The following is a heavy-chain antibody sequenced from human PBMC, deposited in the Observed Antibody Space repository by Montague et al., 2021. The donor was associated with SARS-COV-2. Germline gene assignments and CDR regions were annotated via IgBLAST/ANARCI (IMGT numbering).Heavy chain of an antibody. J-gene: IGHJ4*02. Sequence: TLSLTCTVSGGSISSGSYYWSWIRQPAGKGLEWIGRIYTSGTTDYSFSLKSRVTISVDTSKNQFSLKLTSVTAADTAVYYCARAHSGGCAHLDNWGQGSMVTVSS. CDR1: GGSISSGSYY. CDR2: IYTSGTT. D-gene: IGHD5-12*01. CDR3: ARAHSGGCAHLDN. V-gene: IGHV4-61*02.